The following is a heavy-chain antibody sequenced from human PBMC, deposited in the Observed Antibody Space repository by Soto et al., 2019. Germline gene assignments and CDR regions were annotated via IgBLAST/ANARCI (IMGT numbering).Heavy chain of an antibody. CDR3: ARCEGSYPLYYFDY. CDR2: IIPIFGTA. CDR1: GGTFSSYA. V-gene: IGHV1-69*12. J-gene: IGHJ4*02. D-gene: IGHD1-26*01. Sequence: QVQLVQSGAEVKKPGSSVKVSCKASGGTFSSYAISWVRQAPGQGLEWMGGIIPIFGTANYAQKFQGRVTITADESTSTAYMELISLRSEDTAVYYCARCEGSYPLYYFDYWGQGTLVTVSS.